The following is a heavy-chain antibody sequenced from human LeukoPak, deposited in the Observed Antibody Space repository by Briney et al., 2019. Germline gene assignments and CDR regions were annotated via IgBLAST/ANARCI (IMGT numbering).Heavy chain of an antibody. D-gene: IGHD6-6*01. Sequence: ASVKVSCKASGYTFTGYYMHWVRQAPGQGLEWMGWINPNSGGTNYAQKFQGRVTMTRDTSISTAYMELSRLRSDDTAVYYCARVLQSHIAARPEFDYWGQGTLVTVSS. CDR3: ARVLQSHIAARPEFDY. J-gene: IGHJ4*02. CDR2: INPNSGGT. CDR1: GYTFTGYY. V-gene: IGHV1-2*02.